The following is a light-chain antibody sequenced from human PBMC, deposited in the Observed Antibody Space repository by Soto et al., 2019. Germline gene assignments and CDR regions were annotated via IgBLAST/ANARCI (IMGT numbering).Light chain of an antibody. CDR1: SSDVGGYNY. J-gene: IGLJ2*01. Sequence: QSALTQPPSASGSPGQSVAIPCTGTSSDVGGYNYVSWYQQHPGKAPKLMIYEVTKRPSGVPDRFSGSKSGNTASLTVSGLQAEDEADYYCSSYGGNNNLVFGGGTKLTVL. V-gene: IGLV2-8*01. CDR2: EVT. CDR3: SSYGGNNNLV.